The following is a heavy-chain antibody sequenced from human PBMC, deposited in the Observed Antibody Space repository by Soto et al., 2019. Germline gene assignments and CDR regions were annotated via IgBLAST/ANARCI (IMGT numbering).Heavy chain of an antibody. Sequence: ASVKVSCKASGYTFTSYAMHWVRQAPGQRLEWMGWINAGNGNTKYSQKFQGRVTITRDTSASTAYMELSSLRSEDTAVYYCARGFSYITPFDPWGQGTLVTVSS. CDR1: GYTFTSYA. V-gene: IGHV1-3*01. J-gene: IGHJ5*02. CDR2: INAGNGNT. CDR3: ARGFSYITPFDP. D-gene: IGHD1-26*01.